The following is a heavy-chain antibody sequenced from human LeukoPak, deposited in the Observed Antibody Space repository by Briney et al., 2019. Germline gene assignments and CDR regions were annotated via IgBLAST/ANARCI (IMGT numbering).Heavy chain of an antibody. CDR1: GYTFTGYY. J-gene: IGHJ4*02. V-gene: IGHV1-2*02. Sequence: ASVKVSCKSSGYTFTGYYMHWVRQAPGQGFEWMGRIDSNSGGTNYAQNFQGRVTMTRDTSISTVYMELISLRSDDTAVYYCARDPSNSGYDYLYYFDYWGQGTLVTVSS. CDR2: IDSNSGGT. D-gene: IGHD5-12*01. CDR3: ARDPSNSGYDYLYYFDY.